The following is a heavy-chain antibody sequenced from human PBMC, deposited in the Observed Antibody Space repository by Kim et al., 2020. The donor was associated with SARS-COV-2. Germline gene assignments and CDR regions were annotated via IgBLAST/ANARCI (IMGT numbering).Heavy chain of an antibody. CDR1: GGSFSGYY. V-gene: IGHV4-34*01. D-gene: IGHD3-10*01. CDR2: INHSGST. J-gene: IGHJ4*02. Sequence: SETLSLTCAVYGGSFSGYYWSWIRQPPGKGLEWIGEINHSGSTNYNPSLKSRVTISVDTSKNQFSLKLSSVTAADTAVYYCARGTRQLGALGYWGQGTL. CDR3: ARGTRQLGALGY.